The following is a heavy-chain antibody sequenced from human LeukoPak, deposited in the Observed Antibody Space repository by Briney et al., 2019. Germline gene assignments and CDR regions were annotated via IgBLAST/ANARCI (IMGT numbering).Heavy chain of an antibody. CDR3: ARLYDSTRNYFDY. CDR2: IYPSDSDT. V-gene: IGHV5-51*01. J-gene: IGHJ4*02. D-gene: IGHD3-22*01. CDR1: GYSFTSYW. Sequence: GESLKISCKGSGYSFTSYWIAWVRQMPGKGLEWMGIIYPSDSDTRYSPSFQGQVTISADKSISTAYLQWSSLKASDTAMYYCARLYDSTRNYFDYWGQGTLVTVSS.